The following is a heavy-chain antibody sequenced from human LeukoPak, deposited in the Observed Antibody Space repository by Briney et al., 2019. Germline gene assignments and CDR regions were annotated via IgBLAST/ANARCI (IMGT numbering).Heavy chain of an antibody. Sequence: ASVKASCKASGYTFTTYDINWVRQASGQGLEWMGWMNPHSGNTGYAQKFQGRVTMTRDTSINTAYMELSSLTSDDTAVYYRTRAPVPGNYWGQGTLVTVSS. D-gene: IGHD3-10*01. V-gene: IGHV1-8*01. CDR3: TRAPVPGNY. CDR2: MNPHSGNT. J-gene: IGHJ4*02. CDR1: GYTFTTYD.